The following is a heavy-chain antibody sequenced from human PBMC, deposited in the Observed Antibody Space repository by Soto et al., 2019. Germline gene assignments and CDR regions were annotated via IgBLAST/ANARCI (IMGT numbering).Heavy chain of an antibody. CDR1: GGSISSYR. CDR2: IYYSGNT. J-gene: IGHJ4*02. V-gene: IGHV4-59*12. Sequence: PSETLSLTCTVSGGSISSYRWSWIRQPPGEGLEWIGSIYYSGNTNYNPSLKSRVTISADTSKNEFSLRLRSVTTADTAVYYCARGQFNILTGYYIDDWGQGTLVTVAS. CDR3: ARGQFNILTGYYIDD. D-gene: IGHD3-9*01.